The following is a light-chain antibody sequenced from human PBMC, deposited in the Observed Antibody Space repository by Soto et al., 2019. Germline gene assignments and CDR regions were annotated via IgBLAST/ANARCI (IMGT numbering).Light chain of an antibody. Sequence: QSALTQPASVSGSPGQSITISCTGTSSDVGGYNYVSWYQQHPGKARKLMIYDVSNRPSGVSNRFSGSKSGNTASLTISGLQAEDEADYYCSSSTSSSTLVVFGGGTKLTVL. CDR2: DVS. CDR1: SSDVGGYNY. J-gene: IGLJ2*01. V-gene: IGLV2-14*01. CDR3: SSSTSSSTLVV.